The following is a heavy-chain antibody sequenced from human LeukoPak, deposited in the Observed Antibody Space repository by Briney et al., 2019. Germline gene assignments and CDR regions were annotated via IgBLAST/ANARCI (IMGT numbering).Heavy chain of an antibody. CDR1: GFTFSGYW. CDR3: ARGYGDYGGQDFDY. V-gene: IGHV3-7*04. CDR2: INQDGSER. D-gene: IGHD4-17*01. J-gene: IGHJ4*02. Sequence: GGSLRLSCAASGFTFSGYWMGWVRQAPGKGLEWVANINQDGSERYYVDSLKGRFTISRGNARNSLFVQMNSLGAEDTAIYYCARGYGDYGGQDFDYWGQGTLVTVSS.